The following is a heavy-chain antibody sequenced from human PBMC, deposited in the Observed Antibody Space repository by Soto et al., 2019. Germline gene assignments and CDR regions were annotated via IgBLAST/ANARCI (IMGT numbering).Heavy chain of an antibody. D-gene: IGHD2-2*01. J-gene: IGHJ5*02. CDR1: GYTFTGYY. CDR3: ARGGRASSTSSNWLGP. V-gene: IGHV1-2*04. CDR2: INPNSGGT. Sequence: ASVKVSCKASGYTFTGYYMHCVRQAPGQGLEWMGWINPNSGGTNYAQKFQGWVTMTRDTSISTAYMELSRLRSDDTAVYYCARGGRASSTSSNWLGPWGKGTLVTVCS.